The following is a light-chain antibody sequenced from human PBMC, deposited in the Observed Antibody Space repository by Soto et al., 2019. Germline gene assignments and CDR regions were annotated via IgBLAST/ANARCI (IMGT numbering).Light chain of an antibody. V-gene: IGLV2-23*01. CDR1: SSDVGSYNL. CDR2: EGS. Sequence: QSALTQPASVSGSPGQSITISCTGTSSDVGSYNLVSWYQQHPGKAPKLMIYEGSKRPSGVSNRFSGSKSGNTASLTISVLQAEDEADYYCCSYAGSSSVVFGGGTTLTVL. J-gene: IGLJ2*01. CDR3: CSYAGSSSVV.